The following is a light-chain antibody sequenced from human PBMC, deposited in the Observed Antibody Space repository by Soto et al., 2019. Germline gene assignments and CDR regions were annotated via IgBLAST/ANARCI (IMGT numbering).Light chain of an antibody. CDR1: QSLSGY. J-gene: IGKJ5*01. Sequence: IVLTQSPATLSLSPGKRATLSCRASQSLSGYLAWYQQKPGQAPRLLIYDASNRATGIPARFSGSGSETDFTLTISSLEPEDFAVYYCQQRSNWPHSITFGQGTRLEIK. V-gene: IGKV3-11*01. CDR2: DAS. CDR3: QQRSNWPHSIT.